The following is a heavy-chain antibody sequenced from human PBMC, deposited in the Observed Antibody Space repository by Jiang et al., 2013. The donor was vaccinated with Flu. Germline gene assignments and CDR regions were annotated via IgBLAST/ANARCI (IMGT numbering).Heavy chain of an antibody. D-gene: IGHD3-22*01. CDR1: GYTFTSYA. J-gene: IGHJ5*02. CDR2: INAGNGNT. Sequence: GAEVKKPGASVKVSCKASGYTFTSYAMHWVRQAPGQRLEWMGWINAGNGNTKYSQKFQGRVTITRDTSASTAYMELSSLRSEDTAVYYCARMYRRESSGYCNWFDPGAREPWSPSPQ. CDR3: ARMYRRESSGYCNWFDP. V-gene: IGHV1-3*01.